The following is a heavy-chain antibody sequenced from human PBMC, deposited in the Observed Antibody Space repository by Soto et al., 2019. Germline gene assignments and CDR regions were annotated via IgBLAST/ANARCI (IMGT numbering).Heavy chain of an antibody. Sequence: SETLSLTCTVSGGSISSGGYYWSWIRQHPGKGLEWIGDINHSGSTNYNPSLKSRVTISVDTSKNQFSLKLSSVTAADTAVYYCARHSYYYGSTYGCWLDPWGQGTLVTVSS. J-gene: IGHJ5*02. V-gene: IGHV4-39*01. CDR1: GGSISSGGYY. CDR2: INHSGST. CDR3: ARHSYYYGSTYGCWLDP. D-gene: IGHD3-10*01.